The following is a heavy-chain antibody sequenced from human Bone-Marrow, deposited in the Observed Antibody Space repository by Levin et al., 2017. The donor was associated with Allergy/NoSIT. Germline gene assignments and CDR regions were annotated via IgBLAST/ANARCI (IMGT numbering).Heavy chain of an antibody. Sequence: SQTLSLTCAVSGGPISSGGYSWSWIRQPPGKGLEWIGFIYHSWSTSYNPSLESRVTISVDRSKSQFSLKLTSVTAADTAVYYCARFYDFWNAMDVWGQGTTVTVSS. CDR3: ARFYDFWNAMDV. CDR2: IYHSWST. CDR1: GGPISSGGYS. J-gene: IGHJ6*02. V-gene: IGHV4-30-2*01. D-gene: IGHD3-3*01.